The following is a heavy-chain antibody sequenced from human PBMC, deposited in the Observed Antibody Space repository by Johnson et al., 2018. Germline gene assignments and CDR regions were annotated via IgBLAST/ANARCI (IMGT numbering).Heavy chain of an antibody. Sequence: EVQLVESGGGLVQPGGSLRLSCAASGFTFSSYWMTWVRQAPGKGLEWGANIKQEGSEKYDADDAKGRFTSSRDNSKKTLYLQMNSLRAEDTEVYYCAREGDGGFLVVPMDVGGQGTTVTVSS. CDR2: IKQEGSEK. J-gene: IGHJ6*02. CDR3: AREGDGGFLVVPMDV. CDR1: GFTFSSYW. D-gene: IGHD3-10*01. V-gene: IGHV3-7*01.